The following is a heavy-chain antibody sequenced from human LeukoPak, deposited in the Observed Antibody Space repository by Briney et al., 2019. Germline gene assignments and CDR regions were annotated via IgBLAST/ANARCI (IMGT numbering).Heavy chain of an antibody. CDR2: ISWDGGST. Sequence: GGSLRLSCAASGFTFGDYAMHWVRQAPGKGLEWVSRISWDGGSTGYADSVKGRFTISRDNAKNTLYLQMNSLRAEDKALYYCGITLHVGSCSTVIPLDISGHGTKVTLSS. J-gene: IGHJ3*02. D-gene: IGHD2-2*01. V-gene: IGHV3-20*04. CDR1: GFTFGDYA. CDR3: GITLHVGSCSTVIPLDI.